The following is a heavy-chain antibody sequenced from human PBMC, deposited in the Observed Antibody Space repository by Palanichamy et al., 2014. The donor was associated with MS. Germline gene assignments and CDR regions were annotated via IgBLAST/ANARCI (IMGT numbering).Heavy chain of an antibody. CDR1: GYTFTNYI. CDR2: INIGNGNT. Sequence: QVQLVQSGAEVNKPGASVKVSCMASGYTFTNYIIHWVRQAPGQRLEWMGWINIGNGNTKYSQNSQDRVTITRDTSASTAYMELSSLRSEDTAVYYCVRKISGNNYGFDFWGQGTLVTVSS. D-gene: IGHD5-18*01. CDR3: VRKISGNNYGFDF. V-gene: IGHV1-3*04. J-gene: IGHJ4*02.